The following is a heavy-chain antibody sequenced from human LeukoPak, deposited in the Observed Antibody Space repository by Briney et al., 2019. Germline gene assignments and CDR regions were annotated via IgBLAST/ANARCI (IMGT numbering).Heavy chain of an antibody. CDR3: ARVWGLSSHTWFDP. J-gene: IGHJ5*02. V-gene: IGHV4-38-2*02. Sequence: SETLSITCSVSGFSISGGYFWGWIRQPPGKGLEWIGIIFHSGYTQYNPSFKSRVTVSVDTSKNQFSLRLSSVTAADTAMYYCARVWGLSSHTWFDPWGQGTLVTVSS. CDR2: IFHSGYT. D-gene: IGHD3-16*01. CDR1: GFSISGGYF.